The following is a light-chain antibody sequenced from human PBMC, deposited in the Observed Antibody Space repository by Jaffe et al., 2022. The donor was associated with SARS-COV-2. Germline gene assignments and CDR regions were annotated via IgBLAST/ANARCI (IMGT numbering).Light chain of an antibody. J-gene: IGLJ3*02. V-gene: IGLV2-14*03. Sequence: QSALTQPASVSGSPGQSITISCTGTSYEFGNYDHLSWYQQHSGKVPKLIIYDVSIRPSGVSPRFSASKSGDTASLTISGLQREDEATYYCSSYATSRAWVFGGGTKLTVL. CDR1: SYEFGNYDH. CDR3: SSYATSRAWV. CDR2: DVS.